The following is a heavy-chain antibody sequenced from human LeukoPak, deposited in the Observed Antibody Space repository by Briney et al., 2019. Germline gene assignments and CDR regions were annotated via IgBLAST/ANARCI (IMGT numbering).Heavy chain of an antibody. CDR2: INWVGGST. Sequence: GGSLRLSCAASGFMFDDYGMSWVRQVPGKGLEWVSGINWVGGSTGYADSVKGRFTVSRDNAKNSLYLQMNSLRAEDTALYYCARAYSTSSSYYYYSYMDVWGKGTTVTVSS. J-gene: IGHJ6*03. CDR1: GFMFDDYG. V-gene: IGHV3-20*04. CDR3: ARAYSTSSSYYYYSYMDV. D-gene: IGHD2/OR15-2a*01.